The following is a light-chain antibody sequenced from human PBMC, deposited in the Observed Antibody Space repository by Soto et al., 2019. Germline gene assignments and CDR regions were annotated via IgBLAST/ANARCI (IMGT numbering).Light chain of an antibody. J-gene: IGKJ4*01. Sequence: DIPLTQSPSFLSASIGDRVTITCRASQGIGRYLVWYQQRPGKAPKVLIYGASTLESGVPPRFSGSGSGTEFTLTISSLQPEDFATYYCQKLTSYPLIFGGGTKVEIK. CDR2: GAS. CDR1: QGIGRY. V-gene: IGKV1-9*01. CDR3: QKLTSYPLI.